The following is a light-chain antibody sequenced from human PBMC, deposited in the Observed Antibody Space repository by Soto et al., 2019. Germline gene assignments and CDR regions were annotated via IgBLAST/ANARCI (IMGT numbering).Light chain of an antibody. Sequence: ETVLTQPPATLSLSPLERDTLSCKASQSVSRYLAWYQQKPDQAPRLLIYDAFNRATGIPARFSGSGSGTDFTLTISSLEPEDFVVYYCQQRSNWPITFGQGTRLEIK. CDR1: QSVSRY. V-gene: IGKV3-11*01. CDR2: DAF. CDR3: QQRSNWPIT. J-gene: IGKJ5*01.